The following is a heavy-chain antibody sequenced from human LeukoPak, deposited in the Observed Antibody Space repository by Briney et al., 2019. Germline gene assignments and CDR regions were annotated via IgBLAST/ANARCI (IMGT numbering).Heavy chain of an antibody. J-gene: IGHJ4*02. CDR2: IWYDGSNK. CDR1: GFTFSTYG. V-gene: IGHV3-33*06. D-gene: IGHD6-13*01. Sequence: GGSLRLSCAASGFTFSTYGMHWVRQAPGKGLEWVAGIWYDGSNKYYADSVKGLFITSGVNSKNTLFLEMNSLRAEDTALYYCAKDRLAAAGTTAPNYFDSWGQGALVTVSS. CDR3: AKDRLAAAGTTAPNYFDS.